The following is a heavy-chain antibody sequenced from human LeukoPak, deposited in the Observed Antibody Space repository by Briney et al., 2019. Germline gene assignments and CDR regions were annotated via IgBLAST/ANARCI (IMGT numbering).Heavy chain of an antibody. Sequence: SETLSLTCAVYGGSFSGYYWSWIRQPPGKGLEWIGSLYYSGSTYYNPSLKSRVTISVDTFKNQLSLKLSSVTAADTAVYYCARHGERGYSYGHDYWGQGTLVTVSS. CDR1: GGSFSGYY. CDR2: LYYSGST. D-gene: IGHD5-18*01. J-gene: IGHJ4*02. CDR3: ARHGERGYSYGHDY. V-gene: IGHV4-34*01.